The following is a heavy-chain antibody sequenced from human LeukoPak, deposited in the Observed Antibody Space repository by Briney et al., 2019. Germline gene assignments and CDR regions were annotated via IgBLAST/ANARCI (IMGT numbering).Heavy chain of an antibody. CDR2: IIVGSGAT. CDR3: AADLSNPRMGASYLDS. Sequence: ASVKVSCKASGFTSTNFAVQWVRQARGQRLEWIGWIIVGSGATKCAQDFQERVTITRGLSTSTLYMELRSLTSEDTAVYYCAADLSNPRMGASYLDSWGQGTLVTVSS. V-gene: IGHV1-58*01. J-gene: IGHJ4*02. D-gene: IGHD3-16*01. CDR1: GFTSTNFA.